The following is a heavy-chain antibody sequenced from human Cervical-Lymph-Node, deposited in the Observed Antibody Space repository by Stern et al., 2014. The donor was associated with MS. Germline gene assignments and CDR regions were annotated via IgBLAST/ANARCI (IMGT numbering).Heavy chain of an antibody. CDR2: LNTKTGNP. D-gene: IGHD6-6*01. V-gene: IGHV7-4-1*02. Sequence: QMQLVQSGSELKKPGASVKVSCKASGYNLTTYAINWVRQAPGQALEWVGWLNTKTGNPTFAQGFTGRFVFSLDTSINTAYLQIISLKADDSAVYYCATWGAGSSPPLFYWGQGTLVTVSS. CDR3: ATWGAGSSPPLFY. CDR1: GYNLTTYA. J-gene: IGHJ4*02.